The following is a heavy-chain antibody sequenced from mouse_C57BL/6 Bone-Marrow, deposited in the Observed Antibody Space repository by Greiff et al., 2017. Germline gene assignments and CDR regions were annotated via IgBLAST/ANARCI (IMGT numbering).Heavy chain of an antibody. CDR2: IDPSDSYT. CDR1: GYTFTSYW. Sequence: QVQLQQPGAELVMPGASVKLSCKASGYTFTSYWMHWVKQRPGQGLEWIGEIDPSDSYTNYNQKFKGKSTLTVDKSSSTAYMQLSSLTSEDPAVYYCARRGLFYGAMDYWGQGTSVTVSS. J-gene: IGHJ4*01. V-gene: IGHV1-69*01. D-gene: IGHD1-1*01. CDR3: ARRGLFYGAMDY.